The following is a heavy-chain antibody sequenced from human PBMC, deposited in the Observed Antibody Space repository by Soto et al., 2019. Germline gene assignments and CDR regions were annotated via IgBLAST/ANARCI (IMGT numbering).Heavy chain of an antibody. J-gene: IGHJ4*02. CDR3: AKDSGYSSSWVDY. CDR2: IGAASDT. V-gene: IGHV3-13*01. D-gene: IGHD6-13*01. CDR1: GFTFSNYD. Sequence: GGSLRLSCAASGFTFSNYDMHWVRQAPGEGLEWVSGIGAASDTYYPVSAQGRFTVSRDNAKKSLYLQMNSLRAGDTAVYYCAKDSGYSSSWVDYWGQGTLVTVSS.